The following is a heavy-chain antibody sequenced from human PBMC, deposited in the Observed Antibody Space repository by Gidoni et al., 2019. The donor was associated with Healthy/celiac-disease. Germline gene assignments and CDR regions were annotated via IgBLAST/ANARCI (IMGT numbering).Heavy chain of an antibody. V-gene: IGHV4-31*03. CDR2: IYYSGST. CDR3: ARGTMVRGDPPPYYFDY. CDR1: GGSISSGGYY. D-gene: IGHD3-10*01. Sequence: QVQLQESGPGLVKPSQTLSLTCTVSGGSISSGGYYWSWIRQHPGKGLEWIGYIYYSGSTYYNPSLKSRVTISVDTSKNQFSLKLSSVTAADTAVYYCARGTMVRGDPPPYYFDYWGQGTLVTVSS. J-gene: IGHJ4*02.